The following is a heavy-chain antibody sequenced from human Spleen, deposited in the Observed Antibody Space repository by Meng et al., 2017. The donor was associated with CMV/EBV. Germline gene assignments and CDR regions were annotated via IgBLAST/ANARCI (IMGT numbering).Heavy chain of an antibody. Sequence: SETLSLTCTVSGGSINDYYWTWIRQPPGKGLEWIGYIFFTGSTNYNPSLKSRVTISVDTSKNQFSLKLNSVTAADTAVYFCARGRRSGYVNWFDPWGQGTLVTVS. CDR2: IFFTGST. CDR1: GGSINDYY. CDR3: ARGRRSGYVNWFDP. J-gene: IGHJ5*02. D-gene: IGHD3-3*01. V-gene: IGHV4-59*01.